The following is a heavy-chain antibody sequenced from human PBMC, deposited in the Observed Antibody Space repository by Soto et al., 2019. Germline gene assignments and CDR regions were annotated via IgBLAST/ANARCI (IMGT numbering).Heavy chain of an antibody. CDR3: ARGENSGYVDYYYGMDV. Sequence: QVQLVQSGAEVTKPGASVKVSCKASGYTFTSYGISWVRQAPGQGLEWMGWISAYNGNTNYAQKLQGRVTMTTDTSTSTAYMELRSLRSDDTAVYYCARGENSGYVDYYYGMDVWGQGTTVTVSS. CDR2: ISAYNGNT. D-gene: IGHD5-12*01. J-gene: IGHJ6*02. CDR1: GYTFTSYG. V-gene: IGHV1-18*01.